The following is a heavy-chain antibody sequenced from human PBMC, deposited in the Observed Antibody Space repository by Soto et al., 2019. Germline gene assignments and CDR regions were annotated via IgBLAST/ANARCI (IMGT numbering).Heavy chain of an antibody. V-gene: IGHV4-59*01. J-gene: IGHJ6*02. D-gene: IGHD3-10*01. CDR3: ARDRGRLISYYYGMDV. Sequence: SETLSLTCTVSGGSISSYYWSWIRQPPGKGLEWIGYIYYSGSTNYNPSLKSRVTISVDTSKNQFSLKLSSVTAADTAVYYCARDRGRLISYYYGMDVWRQGTTVTVSS. CDR2: IYYSGST. CDR1: GGSISSYY.